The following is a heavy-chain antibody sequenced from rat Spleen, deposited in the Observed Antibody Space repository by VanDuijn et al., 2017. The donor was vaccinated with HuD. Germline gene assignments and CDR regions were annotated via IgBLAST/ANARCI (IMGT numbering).Heavy chain of an antibody. Sequence: QVQLKESGPGLMQPSETLSLTCTVSGFSLTSNGVGWVRQPLGKGLVWMGTIWAGGTTTFNSAVQSRLTISRDTAKGQVFLKMNSLQPEDTGAYYCARHTYGGFEAFDYWGQGVMVTVSS. CDR1: GFSLTSNG. J-gene: IGHJ2*01. CDR2: IWAGGTT. D-gene: IGHD1-11*01. CDR3: ARHTYGGFEAFDY. V-gene: IGHV2-72*01.